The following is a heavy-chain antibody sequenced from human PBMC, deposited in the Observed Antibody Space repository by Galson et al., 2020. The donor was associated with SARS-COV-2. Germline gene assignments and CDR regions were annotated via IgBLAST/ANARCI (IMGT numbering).Heavy chain of an antibody. J-gene: IGHJ6*02. CDR1: GGSISSYY. Sequence: ETSETLSLTCTVSGGSISSYYWSWIRQPPGKGLEWIGYIYYSGSTNYNPSLKSRVTISVDTSKNQFSLKLSSVTAADTAVYYCARDRGDYYDSSGYYTPGYYGMDVWGQGTTVTVSS. V-gene: IGHV4-59*01. CDR2: IYYSGST. CDR3: ARDRGDYYDSSGYYTPGYYGMDV. D-gene: IGHD3-22*01.